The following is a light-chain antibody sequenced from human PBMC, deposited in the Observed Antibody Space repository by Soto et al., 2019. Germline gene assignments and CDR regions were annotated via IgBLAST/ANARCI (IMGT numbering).Light chain of an antibody. V-gene: IGKV1-39*01. CDR3: QQCYSTIT. J-gene: IGKJ5*01. CDR2: AAS. CDR1: QSISSY. Sequence: DIQMTQSPSSLSASVGDRVTITCRASQSISSYLNWYQQKPGKAPKLLIYAASSLQSGVPSRFSGSGSGTDFTLTISSLPPEYFATYYWQQCYSTITFGQGTRLEIK.